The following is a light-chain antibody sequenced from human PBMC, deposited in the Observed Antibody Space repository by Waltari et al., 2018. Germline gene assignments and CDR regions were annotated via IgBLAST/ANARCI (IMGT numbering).Light chain of an antibody. J-gene: IGKJ1*01. Sequence: EILLTQSPGTLSLSPGERATLSCRASQSVTRALAWYQQKPGQAPRLLIYDTSKRATGIPDRFSGSGSGTDFSLTISRLEPEDFAVYYCQHYVRLPATFGQRTKVEIK. V-gene: IGKV3-20*01. CDR3: QHYVRLPAT. CDR1: QSVTRAL. CDR2: DTS.